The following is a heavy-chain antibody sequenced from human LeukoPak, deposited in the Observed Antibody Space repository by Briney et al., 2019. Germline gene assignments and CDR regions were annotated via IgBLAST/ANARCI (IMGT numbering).Heavy chain of an antibody. V-gene: IGHV4-39*01. CDR2: IFYSGST. J-gene: IGHJ4*02. D-gene: IGHD6-19*01. CDR1: GGSISSSGYY. CDR3: ARPGSTSGWYYFDF. Sequence: SETLSLTCTASGGSISSSGYYWGWIRQPPGKGLEYIGSIFYSGSTYYNPSLKSRVTISVDTSRNQFSLQLSSVTAADTAVYYCARPGSTSGWYYFDFWGQGTLVTVSS.